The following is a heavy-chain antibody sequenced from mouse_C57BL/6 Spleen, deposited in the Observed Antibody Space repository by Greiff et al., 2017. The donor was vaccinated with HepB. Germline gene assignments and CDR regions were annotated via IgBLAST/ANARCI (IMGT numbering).Heavy chain of an antibody. CDR2: IYWDDDK. CDR1: GFSLSTSGMG. V-gene: IGHV8-12*01. CDR3: ARSPLYFYGSSYVFDY. D-gene: IGHD1-1*01. J-gene: IGHJ2*01. Sequence: QVQLKESGPGILQSSQTLSLTCSFSGFSLSTSGMGVSWIRQPSGKGLEWLAHIYWDDDKRYHPSLKSRHTTSKDTSRNQVVLTITSGDTADTATYYCARSPLYFYGSSYVFDYWGQGTTLTVSS.